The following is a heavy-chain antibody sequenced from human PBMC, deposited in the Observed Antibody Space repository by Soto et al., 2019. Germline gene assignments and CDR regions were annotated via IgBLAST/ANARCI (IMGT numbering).Heavy chain of an antibody. D-gene: IGHD5-12*01. Sequence: EVQLVESGGGLVQPGGSLRLSCAASGFTFSSYSMNWVRQAPGKGLEWVSYISSSSRTIYCADSVKGRFTISRDNAKNSLYLLMNSLRAEDTAVYYCAREWDGDGYNSGWFDPWGQGTLVTVSS. CDR3: AREWDGDGYNSGWFDP. CDR2: ISSSSRTI. CDR1: GFTFSSYS. V-gene: IGHV3-48*01. J-gene: IGHJ5*02.